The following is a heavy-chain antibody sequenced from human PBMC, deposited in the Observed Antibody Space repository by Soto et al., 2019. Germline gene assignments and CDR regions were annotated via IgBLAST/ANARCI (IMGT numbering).Heavy chain of an antibody. V-gene: IGHV1-69*15. CDR2: IIPIFGTT. Sequence: QVQLVQSETEVRKPGSSVKVSCRASGGTFGSNAISWVRQAPGQGLEWMGNIIPIFGTTKRSQNFQGRITITAAGSKNTAYVELNSLRSEDTAIYCCAREGYPFGPGAVSGAFDIWGQGTMVTVSS. D-gene: IGHD4-4*01. CDR1: GGTFGSNA. CDR3: AREGYPFGPGAVSGAFDI. J-gene: IGHJ3*02.